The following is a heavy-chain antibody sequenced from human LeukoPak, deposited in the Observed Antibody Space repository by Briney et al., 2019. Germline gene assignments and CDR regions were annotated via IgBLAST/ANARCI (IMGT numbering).Heavy chain of an antibody. CDR3: ARDDWLQLLYFDY. CDR1: GFTFSSYG. J-gene: IGHJ4*02. Sequence: GRSLRLSCAACGFTFSSYGMLWVRQAPGKGLEGVAVIWYDGSNKYYEDSVMGRFTISRDNSKNTLYLQMNSLRADDTSVYYCARDDWLQLLYFDYWGQGTLVTVSS. D-gene: IGHD5-24*01. V-gene: IGHV3-33*01. CDR2: IWYDGSNK.